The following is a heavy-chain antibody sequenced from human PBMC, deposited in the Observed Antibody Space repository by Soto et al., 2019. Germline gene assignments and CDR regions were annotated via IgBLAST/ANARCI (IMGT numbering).Heavy chain of an antibody. Sequence: GGSLRLSCAASGFTFSSYSMNWVRQAPGKGLEWVSSISSSSSYIYYADSVKGRFTISRDNAKNSLYLQMNSLRAEDTAVYYCASDSAQVEDYDFWSGYFFPHYYYGMDVWGQGTTVTVCS. CDR2: ISSSSSYI. V-gene: IGHV3-21*01. CDR1: GFTFSSYS. J-gene: IGHJ6*02. D-gene: IGHD3-3*01. CDR3: ASDSAQVEDYDFWSGYFFPHYYYGMDV.